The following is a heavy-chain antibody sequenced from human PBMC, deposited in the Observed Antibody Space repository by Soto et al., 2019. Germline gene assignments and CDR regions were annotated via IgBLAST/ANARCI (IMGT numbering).Heavy chain of an antibody. Sequence: QVQLVESGGGVVQPGSSLRLSCAVSGFTFRNYGMHWVRQAPGKGLEWVALISYDGSDHYYGESVKGRVTISRDSSKNTLYLDVSSLRLEDTAVYYCAKVGSYGYGSNSDVEYWGQGTIVTVSP. V-gene: IGHV3-30*18. J-gene: IGHJ4*02. CDR2: ISYDGSDH. CDR1: GFTFRNYG. CDR3: AKVGSYGYGSNSDVEY. D-gene: IGHD5-18*01.